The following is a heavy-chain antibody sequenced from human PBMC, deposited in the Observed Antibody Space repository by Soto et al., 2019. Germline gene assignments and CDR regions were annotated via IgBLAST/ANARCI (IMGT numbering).Heavy chain of an antibody. J-gene: IGHJ6*02. CDR1: GYALFKYF. CDR3: ARPLIGNTIGL. V-gene: IGHV1-46*01. CDR2: INPSRGSA. D-gene: IGHD2-8*01. Sequence: AAPLKVSCKASGYALFKYFIHWVRQAPGQGLEWIGIINPSRGSATYGPIFQGRVSLTTDMPTSTVYMELSSLRSEDTAVYYCARPLIGNTIGLCGQGTSVTVSS.